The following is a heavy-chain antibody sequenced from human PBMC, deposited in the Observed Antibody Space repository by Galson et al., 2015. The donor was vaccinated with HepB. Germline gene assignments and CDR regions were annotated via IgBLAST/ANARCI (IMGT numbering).Heavy chain of an antibody. V-gene: IGHV3-64*01. J-gene: IGHJ4*02. CDR2: ISTDGGRT. D-gene: IGHD6-13*01. Sequence: SLRLSCAVSGFTFRNYEMHWVRQAPGKGLEYVSAISTDGGRTYYANSVKGRFTVSRDNSNNTLYLQMGSLRADDTAVYYCARETRRSIEARGTFDHWGQGALVTVSS. CDR3: ARETRRSIEARGTFDH. CDR1: GFTFRNYE.